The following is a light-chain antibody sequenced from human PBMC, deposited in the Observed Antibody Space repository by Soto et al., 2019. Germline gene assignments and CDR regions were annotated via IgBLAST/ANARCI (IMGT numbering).Light chain of an antibody. V-gene: IGKV1-13*02. CDR1: QGISSA. J-gene: IGKJ4*01. Sequence: AIQLTQSPSSLSASVGDRVTITCRASQGISSALAWYQQKPGKPPKLLIYDASSLESGVPARFSGSGSGTDFTLTISSVQPEDFATYYCHQFNSYPLTFGGGTKVEIK. CDR3: HQFNSYPLT. CDR2: DAS.